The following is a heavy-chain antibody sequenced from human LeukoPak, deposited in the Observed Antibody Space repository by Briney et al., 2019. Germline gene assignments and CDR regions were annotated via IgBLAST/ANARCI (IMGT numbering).Heavy chain of an antibody. J-gene: IGHJ4*02. CDR1: GFTFSSYS. CDR3: ARDRAAVADQAYYFDY. Sequence: PGGSLRLSCAASGFTFSSYSMNWVRQAPGKGLEWVSPISSSSSYIYYADSVKGRFTISRDNAKNSLYLQMNSLRAEDTAVYYCARDRAAVADQAYYFDYWGQGTLVTVSS. CDR2: ISSSSSYI. D-gene: IGHD6-19*01. V-gene: IGHV3-21*01.